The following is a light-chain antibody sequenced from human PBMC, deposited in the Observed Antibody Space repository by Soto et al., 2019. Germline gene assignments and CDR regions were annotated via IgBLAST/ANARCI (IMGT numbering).Light chain of an antibody. J-gene: IGKJ5*01. CDR1: QSVSSN. CDR3: QQYNNWPPIT. Sequence: EIVMTQSPATLSVSPGERATLSCRASQSVSSNLAWYQQKPGQAHRLIIYGASTRATGIPDRFSGSGSGTEFTLTISRLKSEDFAVYYCQQYNNWPPITGGQGKRLEIK. V-gene: IGKV3-15*01. CDR2: GAS.